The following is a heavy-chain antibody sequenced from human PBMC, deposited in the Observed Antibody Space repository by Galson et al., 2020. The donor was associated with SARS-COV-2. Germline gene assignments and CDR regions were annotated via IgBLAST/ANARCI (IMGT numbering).Heavy chain of an antibody. V-gene: IGHV3-74*01. J-gene: IGHJ4*02. D-gene: IGHD6-19*01. CDR2: INSDGSST. CDR1: GFTFSSSW. Sequence: GESLKISCAASGFTFSSSWMHWVRQAPGKGLVWVSRINSDGSSTSYADSVKGRFTISRDNAKNTLYLQMNSLRAEDTAVYYCARVGTRSGWKYYFDYWGQGTLVTVAS. CDR3: ARVGTRSGWKYYFDY.